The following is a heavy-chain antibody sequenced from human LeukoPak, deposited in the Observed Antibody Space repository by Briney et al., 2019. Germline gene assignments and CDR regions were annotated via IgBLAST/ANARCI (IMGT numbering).Heavy chain of an antibody. D-gene: IGHD1-26*01. Sequence: SETLSLTCTVSGGSVSDYYWSWIRQPPGKGLEWIGNIYYTGSTYYNVSLNSRVTISIDTSKNLFSLRLNSMTAADTAVYYCAKSGGYGLIDKWGQGTLVTVSS. CDR2: IYYTGST. V-gene: IGHV4-59*04. J-gene: IGHJ4*02. CDR1: GGSVSDYY. CDR3: AKSGGYGLIDK.